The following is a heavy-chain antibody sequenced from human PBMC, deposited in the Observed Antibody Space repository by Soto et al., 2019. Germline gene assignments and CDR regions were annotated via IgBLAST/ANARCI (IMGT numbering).Heavy chain of an antibody. CDR1: GFTFSRFA. CDR2: ISGSGGSI. D-gene: IGHD6-19*01. V-gene: IGHV3-23*01. J-gene: IGHJ4*02. CDR3: ASEGIAVAGID. Sequence: GGSLRLSCAASGFTFSRFAMSWVRQAPGKGLEWVSIISGSGGSIDYADSVKGRFTVSRDNSENTLYLQINSLRAEDTAVYYCASEGIAVAGIDWGQGTLVTVSS.